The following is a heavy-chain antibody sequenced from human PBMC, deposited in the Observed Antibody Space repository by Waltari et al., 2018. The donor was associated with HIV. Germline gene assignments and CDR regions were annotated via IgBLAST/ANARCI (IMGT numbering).Heavy chain of an antibody. CDR1: GFIFNRYG. CDR3: AKIYGSGSYYKGVIDY. Sequence: QVQLVESGGGVVQPGRSLRLSCAVSGFIFNRYGMHWVRQAPGKGLEWVAVISYDGSDKKYADSVKGRFTISRDNSKNTLYLQMSLRAEDTGVYYCAKIYGSGSYYKGVIDYWGQGTLVTVSS. CDR2: ISYDGSDK. D-gene: IGHD3-10*01. J-gene: IGHJ4*02. V-gene: IGHV3-33*03.